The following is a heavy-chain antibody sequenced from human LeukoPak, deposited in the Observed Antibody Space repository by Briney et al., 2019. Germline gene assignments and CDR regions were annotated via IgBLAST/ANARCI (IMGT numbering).Heavy chain of an antibody. V-gene: IGHV3-48*01. CDR2: ISSSSNTI. D-gene: IGHD4-11*01. Sequence: GGSLRLSCAASGFTFSSYSMNWVRQAPGKGLEWVSYISSSSNTIYYADSVKGRFTISRDNGKKSLYLQMNSLRVEDTAVYYCARDWLTTVTTYYFDYWGQGTLVTVSS. CDR3: ARDWLTTVTTYYFDY. J-gene: IGHJ4*02. CDR1: GFTFSSYS.